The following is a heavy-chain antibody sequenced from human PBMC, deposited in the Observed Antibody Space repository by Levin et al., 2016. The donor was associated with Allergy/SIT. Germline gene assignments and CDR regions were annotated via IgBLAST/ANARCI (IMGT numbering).Heavy chain of an antibody. J-gene: IGHJ4*02. CDR3: ARDPGGSFDY. CDR2: ISDNAAGT. V-gene: IGHV3-23*01. D-gene: IGHD3-10*01. CDR1: GFTFSSCG. Sequence: GESLKISCAAFGFTFSSCGMSWVRQAPGKGLEWVSAISDNAAGTYYADSVKGRFTISRDNSNNILYLRLNSLRVEDTAFYYCARDPGGSFDYWGQGTLVTVSS.